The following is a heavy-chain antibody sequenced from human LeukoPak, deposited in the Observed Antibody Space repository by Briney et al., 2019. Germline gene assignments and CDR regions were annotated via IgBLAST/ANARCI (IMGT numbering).Heavy chain of an antibody. Sequence: SETLSLTCAVYGGSFSSYYWGWIRQPPGKGLEWIGSIYYSGSTYYNPSLKSRVTISVDTSKNQFSLKLSSVTAADTAVYYCARLKRRLQFNWFDPWGQGTLVTVSS. J-gene: IGHJ5*02. CDR3: ARLKRRLQFNWFDP. V-gene: IGHV4-39*01. D-gene: IGHD5-24*01. CDR1: GGSFSSYY. CDR2: IYYSGST.